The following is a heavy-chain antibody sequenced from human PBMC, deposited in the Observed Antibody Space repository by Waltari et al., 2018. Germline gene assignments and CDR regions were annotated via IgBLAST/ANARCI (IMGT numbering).Heavy chain of an antibody. CDR1: GGSISSYY. CDR2: IYYSWST. D-gene: IGHD5-12*01. J-gene: IGHJ3*02. Sequence: QVQLQESGPGLVKPSETLSLTCTVSGGSISSYYWSWIRQPPGKGLEWIGYIYYSWSTNYNPSLKSRVTISVDTSKNQFSLKLSSVTAADTAVYYCARNIVATTDDAFDIWGQGTMVTVSS. CDR3: ARNIVATTDDAFDI. V-gene: IGHV4-59*08.